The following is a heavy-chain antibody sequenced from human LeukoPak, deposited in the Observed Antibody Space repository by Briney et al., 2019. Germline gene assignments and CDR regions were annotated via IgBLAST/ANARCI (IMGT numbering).Heavy chain of an antibody. J-gene: IGHJ4*02. CDR1: GFTFSSYA. Sequence: PGGSLRLSCAASGFTFSSYAMSWVRQAPGKGLEWVSAISGSGGSTYYADSVKGRFTISRDNSKKTLHLEMNSLRAEDTAVYYCAKGMTVTTYRTGFFDYWGQGTLVTVSS. V-gene: IGHV3-23*01. CDR3: AKGMTVTTYRTGFFDY. D-gene: IGHD4-11*01. CDR2: ISGSGGST.